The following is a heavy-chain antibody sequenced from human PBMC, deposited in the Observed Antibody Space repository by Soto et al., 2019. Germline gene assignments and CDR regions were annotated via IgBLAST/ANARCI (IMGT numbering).Heavy chain of an antibody. CDR3: ARDKDRQQLGGNYYCGIDV. CDR1: GGTFGNSA. CDR2: IIPIFSTP. D-gene: IGHD2-15*01. J-gene: IGHJ6*02. Sequence: QVQLVQSGAEVKKPGSSVTVSCKASGGTFGNSAISWVRQAPGQGLEWMGGIIPIFSTPDYAQKFQGRVTXTXDXXTTTAYMELTSRKSEDTAVSYCARDKDRQQLGGNYYCGIDVWGQGTTVTVSS. V-gene: IGHV1-69*05.